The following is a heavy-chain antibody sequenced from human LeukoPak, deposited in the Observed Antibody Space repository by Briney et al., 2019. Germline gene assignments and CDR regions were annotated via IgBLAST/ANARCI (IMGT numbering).Heavy chain of an antibody. CDR1: GYTFTGYY. D-gene: IGHD5-18*01. CDR3: ARGGRTAMVSFQNY. J-gene: IGHJ4*02. CDR2: INPNSGGT. V-gene: IGHV1-2*04. Sequence: ASVKVSCKASGYTFTGYYMHWVRQAPGQGLEWMGWINPNSGGTNYAQKLQGWVTMTRDTSISTAYMELSRLRSDDTAVYYCARGGRTAMVSFQNYWGQGTLVTVSS.